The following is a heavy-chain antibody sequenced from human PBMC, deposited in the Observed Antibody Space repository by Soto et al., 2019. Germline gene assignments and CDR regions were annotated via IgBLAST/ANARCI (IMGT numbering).Heavy chain of an antibody. V-gene: IGHV3-66*04. Sequence: EVQLVESGGGLVQPGGSLRLSCAASGFTVSSNYMSWVRQAPGKGLEWVSVIYSGGSTYYADSVKGRFTISRDNSKNTLYLQMNSLRAEDTAVYYGARRGITIFGGAFDIWGQGTMVTVSS. CDR3: ARRGITIFGGAFDI. CDR1: GFTVSSNY. D-gene: IGHD3-3*01. J-gene: IGHJ3*02. CDR2: IYSGGST.